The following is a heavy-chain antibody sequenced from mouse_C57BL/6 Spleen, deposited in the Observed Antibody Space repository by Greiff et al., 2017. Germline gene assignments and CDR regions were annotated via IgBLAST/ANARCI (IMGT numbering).Heavy chain of an antibody. Sequence: QVTLKESGPGILQPSQTLSLTCSFSGFSLSTFGMGVGWIRQPSGKGLEWLAHIWWDDDKYYNPALKSRLTISKVTSKNQVFLKIANVDTADTATYYCARRPPYYPNHYAMDYWGQGTSVTVSS. D-gene: IGHD1-1*01. CDR1: GFSLSTFGMG. V-gene: IGHV8-8*01. CDR2: IWWDDDK. CDR3: ARRPPYYPNHYAMDY. J-gene: IGHJ4*01.